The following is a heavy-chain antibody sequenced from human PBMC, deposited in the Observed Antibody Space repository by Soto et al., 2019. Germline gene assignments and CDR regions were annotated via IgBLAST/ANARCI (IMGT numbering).Heavy chain of an antibody. CDR2: IYHSGST. CDR3: ARAWGEAYYYGMDV. Sequence: SETLSLTCAVSGGSISSGGYSWSWIRQPPGKGLEWIGYIYHSGSTYYDPSLKSRVTISVDRSKNQFSLKLSSVTAADTAVYYCARAWGEAYYYGMDVWGQGTTVTVSS. V-gene: IGHV4-30-2*01. D-gene: IGHD1-26*01. J-gene: IGHJ6*02. CDR1: GGSISSGGYS.